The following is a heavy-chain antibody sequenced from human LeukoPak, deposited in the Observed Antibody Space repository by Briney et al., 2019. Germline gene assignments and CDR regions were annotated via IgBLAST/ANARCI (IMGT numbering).Heavy chain of an antibody. V-gene: IGHV5-51*01. CDR3: ARQRAITIFGVVPSPSGYYYMDV. CDR2: IYPGDSDT. D-gene: IGHD3-3*01. Sequence: GESLKISCKGSGYSFTSYWIGLVRQMPGKGLEWMGIIYPGDSDTSYSPSFQGQVTISAAKYISTAYLQWSSLKASDTAMYYCARQRAITIFGVVPSPSGYYYMDVWGKGTTVTVSS. J-gene: IGHJ6*03. CDR1: GYSFTSYW.